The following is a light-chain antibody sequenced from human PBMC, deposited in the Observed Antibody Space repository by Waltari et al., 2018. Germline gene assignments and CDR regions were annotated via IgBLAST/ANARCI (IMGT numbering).Light chain of an antibody. J-gene: IGKJ4*01. CDR2: AAS. Sequence: DIQMTQSTSSLSASVGDRVTITCRASQSISSHLNWYQQKPGKAPKLLIYAASSLQSGVPSSFSGSGSGTDFTLTISSLQPEDFATYYCQQSYSTPLTFGGGTKVEIK. CDR1: QSISSH. V-gene: IGKV1-39*01. CDR3: QQSYSTPLT.